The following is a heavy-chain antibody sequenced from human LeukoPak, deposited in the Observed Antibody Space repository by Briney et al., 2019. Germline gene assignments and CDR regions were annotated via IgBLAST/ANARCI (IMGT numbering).Heavy chain of an antibody. D-gene: IGHD4-17*01. J-gene: IGHJ6*02. CDR1: GFTFSSYW. CDR3: ARDQYGDPPDYYYGMDV. Sequence: GGSLRLSCAASGFTFSSYWMSWVRQAPGKGLEWVANIKQDGSEKYYVDSVKGRFTISRDNAKNSLYLQMNSLRAEDTAVYYCARDQYGDPPDYYYGMDVWGQGTTATVSS. CDR2: IKQDGSEK. V-gene: IGHV3-7*01.